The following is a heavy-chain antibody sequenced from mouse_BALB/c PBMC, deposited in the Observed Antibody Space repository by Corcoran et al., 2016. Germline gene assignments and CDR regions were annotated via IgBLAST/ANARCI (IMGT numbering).Heavy chain of an antibody. CDR2: ITHSGET. J-gene: IGHJ1*01. V-gene: IGHV12-3*02. D-gene: IGHD2-3*01. Sequence: QMQLQDSGPGLVKPSQSLFLACSITGFPITSGYYWIWIRQSPGKPLEWMGYITHSGETFYNPSLQSPISITRETSKNQFFLQLNSVTTEDTAMYYCAGDYDGYWYFDVWGAGTSVTVSS. CDR1: GFPITSGYY. CDR3: AGDYDGYWYFDV.